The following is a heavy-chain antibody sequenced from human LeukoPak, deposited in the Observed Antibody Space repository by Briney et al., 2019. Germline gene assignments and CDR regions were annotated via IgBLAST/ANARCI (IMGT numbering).Heavy chain of an antibody. CDR2: IYYSGST. J-gene: IGHJ4*02. V-gene: IGHV4-59*01. Sequence: SETLSLTCTVSGGSISSYYWSWIRQPPGKGLEWIGYIYYSGSTNYNPSLKSRVTISVDTSKNQFSLKPNSVTAADTAVYYCARGKEVITMLRGLKPGYYFDYWGQGTLVTVSS. D-gene: IGHD3-10*01. CDR3: ARGKEVITMLRGLKPGYYFDY. CDR1: GGSISSYY.